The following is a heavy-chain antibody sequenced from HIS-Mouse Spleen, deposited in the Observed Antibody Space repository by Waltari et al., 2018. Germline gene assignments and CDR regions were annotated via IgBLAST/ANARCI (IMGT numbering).Heavy chain of an antibody. CDR2: MNPNSGNT. V-gene: IGHV1-8*01. Sequence: QVQLVQSGAEVQKPRASVQFSCKASGYPFRSYATNWVRQATGQGLEWMGWMNPNSGNTGYAQKFQGRVTMTRNTSISTAYMELSSLRSEDTAVYYCARTTLAAQINFDYWGQGTLVTVSS. CDR1: GYPFRSYA. CDR3: ARTTLAAQINFDY. D-gene: IGHD6-6*01. J-gene: IGHJ4*02.